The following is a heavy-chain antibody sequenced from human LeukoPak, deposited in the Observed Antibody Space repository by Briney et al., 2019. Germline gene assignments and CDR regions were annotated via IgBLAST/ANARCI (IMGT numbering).Heavy chain of an antibody. D-gene: IGHD6-13*01. J-gene: IGHJ6*02. CDR1: GGFFSGYY. CDR3: ARLPYSSSWYVPYYYGMDV. Sequence: SETLSLTCAVYGGFFSGYYWSWIRQPPGKGLEWIGEINHSGSTNYNPSLKSRVTISVDTSKNQFSLKLSSVTAADTAVYYCARLPYSSSWYVPYYYGMDVWGQGTTVTVSS. CDR2: INHSGST. V-gene: IGHV4-34*01.